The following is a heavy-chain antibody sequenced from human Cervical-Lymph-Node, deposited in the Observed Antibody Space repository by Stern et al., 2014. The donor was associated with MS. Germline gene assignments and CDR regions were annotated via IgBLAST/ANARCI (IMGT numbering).Heavy chain of an antibody. CDR1: GYTFTSYG. CDR2: IIAYNGNT. Sequence: VQLVQSGAEVKKPGASVKVSCKASGYTFTSYGISWVRQAPGQGLEWMALIIAYNGNTNYAQKLQGRVTMTTDTSTSKTSMELRSLRSDDAAVYYCARGLLGSENAFDIWGQGTMVTVSS. V-gene: IGHV1-18*01. CDR3: ARGLLGSENAFDI. J-gene: IGHJ3*02. D-gene: IGHD2-15*01.